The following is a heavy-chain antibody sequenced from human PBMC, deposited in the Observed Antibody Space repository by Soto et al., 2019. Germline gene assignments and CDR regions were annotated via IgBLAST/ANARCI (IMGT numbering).Heavy chain of an antibody. J-gene: IGHJ4*02. CDR2: IYYSGST. D-gene: IGHD2-15*01. Sequence: PSETLSLTCTVSGGSISSYYWSWIRQPPGKGLEWIGYIYYSGSTNYNPSLKSRVNISVDTSKNQFSLKLSSVTAADTAVYYCARHGYCSGGSCYRGTDFDYWGQGTLVTVSS. CDR3: ARHGYCSGGSCYRGTDFDY. CDR1: GGSISSYY. V-gene: IGHV4-59*08.